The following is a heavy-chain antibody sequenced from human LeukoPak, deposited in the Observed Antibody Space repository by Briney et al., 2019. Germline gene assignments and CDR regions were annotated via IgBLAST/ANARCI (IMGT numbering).Heavy chain of an antibody. CDR1: GFTFSSYG. D-gene: IGHD3-3*01. CDR3: AALRSNDFRSGYRSIDY. J-gene: IGHJ4*02. CDR2: ISYDGSNK. Sequence: PGGSLRLSCAASGFTFSSYGMHWVRQAPGKGLEWVAVISYDGSNKYYADSVKGRFTISRDNSKNTLYLQTNSLRAEDTAVYYCAALRSNDFRSGYRSIDYWGQGTLVTVSS. V-gene: IGHV3-30*03.